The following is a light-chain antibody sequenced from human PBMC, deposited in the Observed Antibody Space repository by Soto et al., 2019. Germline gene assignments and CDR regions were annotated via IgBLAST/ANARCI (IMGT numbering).Light chain of an antibody. CDR3: QQSYSIPFT. V-gene: IGKV1-39*01. CDR1: QSISSY. CDR2: GAY. Sequence: DIQMTQSPSSLSASVGDRVTITCRASQSISSYLNWYQQKPGKAPKLLIYGAYTLQSGVPSRFSGSGSGTDFTLTISSLQPDDFATYYCQQSYSIPFTFGPGTKVDLK. J-gene: IGKJ3*01.